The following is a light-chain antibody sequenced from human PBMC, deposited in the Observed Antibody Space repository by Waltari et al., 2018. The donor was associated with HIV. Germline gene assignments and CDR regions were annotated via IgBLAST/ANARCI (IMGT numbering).Light chain of an antibody. Sequence: QSALTQPASVSGSPGQSITISCTGTSSDVGSYNLVSWYQQHPGKAPKLMIYEVSKRPSAVSNRFSGSKSGNTASLTISGLQAEDEADYYCCSYVGWSTILYVFGTGTKVTVL. CDR3: CSYVGWSTILYV. CDR2: EVS. J-gene: IGLJ1*01. V-gene: IGLV2-23*02. CDR1: SSDVGSYNL.